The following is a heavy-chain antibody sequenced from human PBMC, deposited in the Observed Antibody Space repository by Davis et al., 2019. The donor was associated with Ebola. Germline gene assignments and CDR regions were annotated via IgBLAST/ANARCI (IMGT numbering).Heavy chain of an antibody. Sequence: GESLKISCSASGFTFDDHAMSWVRQAPGKGLEWVSLISGNGYGTEYGDSVKGRFTISRDNSKNFLYLQVNDLRPEDTALYFCAKTRGYRLYYFEYWGQGTLVTVSS. CDR2: ISGNGYGT. CDR1: GFTFDDHA. CDR3: AKTRGYRLYYFEY. J-gene: IGHJ4*02. D-gene: IGHD5-18*01. V-gene: IGHV3-43*02.